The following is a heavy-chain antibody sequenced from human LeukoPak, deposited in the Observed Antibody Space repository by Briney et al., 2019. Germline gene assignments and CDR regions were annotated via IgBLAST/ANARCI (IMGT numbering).Heavy chain of an antibody. CDR1: GFTFSNHG. Sequence: GGSLRLSCAASGFTFSNHGMHWVRQAPGKGLEWVALIRFDGSHKYYADSVKGRFTISRDNSKSTLYLQMNSLRAEDTAVYYCARVRQGLYYFDSWGQGTLLTVSS. J-gene: IGHJ4*02. V-gene: IGHV3-30*02. CDR2: IRFDGSHK. CDR3: ARVRQGLYYFDS. D-gene: IGHD3-16*02.